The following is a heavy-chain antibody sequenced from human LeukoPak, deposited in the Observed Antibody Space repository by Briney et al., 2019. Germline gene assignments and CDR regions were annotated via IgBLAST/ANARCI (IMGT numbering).Heavy chain of an antibody. Sequence: GSLRLSCAASGFAFSSYSMNWVRQPPGKGLEWIGSIYYSGSTYYNPSLKSRVTISVDTSKNQFSLKLSSVTAADTAVYYCARDRWVYYDSSGYYSAFDIWGQGTMVTVSS. CDR2: IYYSGST. CDR3: ARDRWVYYDSSGYYSAFDI. CDR1: GFAFSSYS. V-gene: IGHV4-39*07. J-gene: IGHJ3*02. D-gene: IGHD3-22*01.